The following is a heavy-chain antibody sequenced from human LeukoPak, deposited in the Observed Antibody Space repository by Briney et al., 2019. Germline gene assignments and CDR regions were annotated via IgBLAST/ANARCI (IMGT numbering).Heavy chain of an antibody. CDR1: GFTFDDYA. CDR3: AKSSPLQRDYDQGAFDI. D-gene: IGHD3-16*01. Sequence: PGRSLRLSCAASGFTFDDYAMHWVRQAPGKGLEWVSGISWNSGSIVYADSVKGRFTISRDNAKNSLYMQMNSLRAEDMALYYCAKSSPLQRDYDQGAFDIWGQGTMVTVSS. J-gene: IGHJ3*02. V-gene: IGHV3-9*03. CDR2: ISWNSGSI.